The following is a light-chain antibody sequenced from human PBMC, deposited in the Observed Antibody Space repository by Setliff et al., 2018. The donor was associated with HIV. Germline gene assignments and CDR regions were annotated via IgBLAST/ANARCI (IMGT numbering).Light chain of an antibody. Sequence: QSALTQPASVSGSPGQSITISCTGSSSDVGGYNYVCWYPQHPGKAPKLMIYDVTQRPSGVSDRFSGSKSGITTSLTISGLQTEDESDYYCISYTASSTLVFGGGTKVTVL. CDR1: SSDVGGYNY. J-gene: IGLJ3*02. CDR2: DVT. CDR3: ISYTASSTLV. V-gene: IGLV2-14*03.